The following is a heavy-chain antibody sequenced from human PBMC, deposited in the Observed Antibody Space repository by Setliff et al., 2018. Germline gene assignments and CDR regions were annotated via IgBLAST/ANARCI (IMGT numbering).Heavy chain of an antibody. CDR3: ARAQKSRYCSSTSCYFSLDP. Sequence: ASVKVSCKASGYTFTSYGFSWVRQAPGQGLEWMGWISVYNGKTKYAQKFQGRVTMTTDTSTRTAYMEVTSLRSDDTAVYYCARAQKSRYCSSTSCYFSLDPWGQGTLVTVSS. V-gene: IGHV1-18*01. CDR1: GYTFTSYG. J-gene: IGHJ5*02. CDR2: ISVYNGKT. D-gene: IGHD2-2*01.